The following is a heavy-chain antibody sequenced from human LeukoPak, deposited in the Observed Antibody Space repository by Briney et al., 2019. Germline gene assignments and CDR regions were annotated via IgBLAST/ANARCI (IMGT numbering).Heavy chain of an antibody. V-gene: IGHV1-2*06. D-gene: IGHD5-18*01. CDR3: ATIRGYSYGSRYYFDY. J-gene: IGHJ4*02. CDR2: INPNSGGT. Sequence: GASVKVSCKASGYTFTGYYMHWVRQAPGQGLEWMGRINPNSGGTNYAQKFQGRVTMTRDTSISTAYMELSRLRSDDTAVYYCATIRGYSYGSRYYFDYWGQGTLVTVSS. CDR1: GYTFTGYY.